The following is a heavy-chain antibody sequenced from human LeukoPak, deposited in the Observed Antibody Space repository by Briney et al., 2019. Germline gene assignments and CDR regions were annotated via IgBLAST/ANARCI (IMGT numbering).Heavy chain of an antibody. CDR2: MNPNSGNT. CDR3: ARAYSSGWSTTFYYYYMDV. D-gene: IGHD6-19*01. J-gene: IGHJ6*03. V-gene: IGHV1-8*02. Sequence: ASVKVSCKASGGTFSSYAISWVRQATGQGLEWMGWMNPNSGNTGYAQKFQGRVTMTRNTSISTAYMELSSLRSEDTAVYYCARAYSSGWSTTFYYYYMDVWGKGTTVTVSS. CDR1: GGTFSSYA.